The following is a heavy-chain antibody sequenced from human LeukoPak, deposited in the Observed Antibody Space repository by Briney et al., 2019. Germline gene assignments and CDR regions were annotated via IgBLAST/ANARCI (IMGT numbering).Heavy chain of an antibody. Sequence: GGSLRLSCAASGFTFDDYAMHWVRQAPGKGLEWVSGISWNSGSIGYADSVKGRFTLSRDNAKNSLYLQMNSLRDEDTALYYCALGPYGGSDYWGQGTLVTVSS. CDR2: ISWNSGSI. CDR3: ALGPYGGSDY. J-gene: IGHJ4*02. D-gene: IGHD1-26*01. V-gene: IGHV3-9*01. CDR1: GFTFDDYA.